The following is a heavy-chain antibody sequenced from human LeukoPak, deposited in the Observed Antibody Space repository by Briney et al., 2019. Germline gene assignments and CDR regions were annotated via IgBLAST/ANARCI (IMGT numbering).Heavy chain of an antibody. CDR3: ARSGGSYSSGWGFDY. CDR2: ISSSSSYI. Sequence: GGSLRLSCAASGFTLSSYSMNWVRQAPGKGLEWVSSISSSSSYIYYADSVKGRFTISRDNAKNSLYLQMNSLRAEDTAVYYCARSGGSYSSGWGFDYWGQGTLVTVSS. V-gene: IGHV3-21*01. D-gene: IGHD6-19*01. J-gene: IGHJ4*02. CDR1: GFTLSSYS.